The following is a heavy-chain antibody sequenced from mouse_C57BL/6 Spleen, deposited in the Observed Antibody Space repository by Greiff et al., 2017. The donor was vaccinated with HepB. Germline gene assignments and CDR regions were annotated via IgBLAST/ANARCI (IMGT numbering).Heavy chain of an antibody. J-gene: IGHJ2*01. CDR1: GFTFSSYG. Sequence: EVQVVESGGDLVKPGGSLKLSCAASGFTFSSYGMSWVRQTPDKRLEWVATISSGGSYTYYPDSVKGRFTISRDNAKNTLYLQMSSVKSEDTAMYYCAEGAWSYWGQGTTLTVSS. CDR2: ISSGGSYT. CDR3: AEGAWSY. V-gene: IGHV5-6*01.